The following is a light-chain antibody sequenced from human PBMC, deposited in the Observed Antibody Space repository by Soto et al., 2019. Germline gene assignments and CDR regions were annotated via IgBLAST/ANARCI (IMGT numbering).Light chain of an antibody. CDR2: DAS. Sequence: IKRTHSPSSLSASVGDRVTITCQASQDINKNLIWYQQKPGKAPKLLIYDASDLETGVPSRFSGSGSGTGFTFTISILQPEDLATYYCRQHDSLPLTFRLGTRLE. V-gene: IGKV1-33*01. CDR3: RQHDSLPLT. CDR1: QDINKN. J-gene: IGKJ5*01.